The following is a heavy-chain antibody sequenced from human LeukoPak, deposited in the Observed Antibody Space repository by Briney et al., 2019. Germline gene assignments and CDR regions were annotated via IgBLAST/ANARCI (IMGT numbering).Heavy chain of an antibody. CDR2: IDYSGST. V-gene: IGHV4-59*01. Sequence: SETLSLTCTASGGSISTYHWSWIRQPPGKGLEWIGYIDYSGSTNYNPSLKSRVTISIDTSKNQFSLKLSSVTAADTAVYYCARVRRYSGRPDAFDIWGQGTMVTVSS. D-gene: IGHD1-26*01. CDR1: GGSISTYH. J-gene: IGHJ3*02. CDR3: ARVRRYSGRPDAFDI.